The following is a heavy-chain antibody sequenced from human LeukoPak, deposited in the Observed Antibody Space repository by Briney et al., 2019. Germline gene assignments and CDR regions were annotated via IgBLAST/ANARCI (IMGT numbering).Heavy chain of an antibody. Sequence: PGGSLRLSCAASGFTFSSYSMNWVRQAPGKGLEWVSSISSSSSYIYYADSVKGRFTISRDNAKNSLYLQMNSLRAEDTAVYYCARPIAAGSYYYGMDVWGQGTTVTVSS. CDR1: GFTFSSYS. J-gene: IGHJ6*02. CDR3: ARPIAAGSYYYGMDV. CDR2: ISSSSSYI. D-gene: IGHD6-13*01. V-gene: IGHV3-21*01.